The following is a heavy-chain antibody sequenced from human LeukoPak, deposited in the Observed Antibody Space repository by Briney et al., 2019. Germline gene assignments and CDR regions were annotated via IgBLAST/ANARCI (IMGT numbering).Heavy chain of an antibody. CDR2: ISYDGSNK. CDR1: GFTFSSYA. D-gene: IGHD4-17*01. CDR3: ASPSETTVTFGFDP. Sequence: PGGSLRLSCAASGFTFSSYAMHWVRQAPGKGLEWVAVISYDGSNKYYADSVKGRFTISRDNSKNTLYLQMNSLRAEYTAVYYCASPSETTVTFGFDPWGQGTLVTVSS. J-gene: IGHJ5*02. V-gene: IGHV3-30*04.